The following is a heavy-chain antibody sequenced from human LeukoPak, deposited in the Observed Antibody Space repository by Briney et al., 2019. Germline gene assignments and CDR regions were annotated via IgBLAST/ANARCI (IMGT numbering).Heavy chain of an antibody. J-gene: IGHJ3*02. D-gene: IGHD4-11*01. CDR1: GFTFSSYG. V-gene: IGHV3-30*02. Sequence: GGSLRLSCAASGFTFSSYGMHWVRQAPGKGLEWVAFIRYDGSNKYYADSVKGRFTISRDNSKNTLYLQMNSLRAEDTAVYNCAKGRATVTTWDAFDIWGQGTMVTVSS. CDR2: IRYDGSNK. CDR3: AKGRATVTTWDAFDI.